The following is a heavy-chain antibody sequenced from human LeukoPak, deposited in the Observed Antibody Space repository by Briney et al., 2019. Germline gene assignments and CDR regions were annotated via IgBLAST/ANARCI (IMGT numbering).Heavy chain of an antibody. CDR2: ISGSGGST. D-gene: IGHD3-22*01. CDR1: GFTFSSYA. Sequence: TGGSLRLSCAASGFTFSSYAMSWVRQAPGKGLEWVSAISGSGGSTYYADSVKGRLTISRDNSKNTLYLQMNSLRAEDTAVYYCAKIIGESYYYDSSGYYSNFDYWGQGTLVTVSS. J-gene: IGHJ4*02. V-gene: IGHV3-23*01. CDR3: AKIIGESYYYDSSGYYSNFDY.